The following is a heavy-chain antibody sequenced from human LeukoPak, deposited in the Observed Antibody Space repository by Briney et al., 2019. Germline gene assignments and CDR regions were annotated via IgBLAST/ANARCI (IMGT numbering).Heavy chain of an antibody. V-gene: IGHV4-59*01. Sequence: PSETLSLTCTVSGGSISSYYWSWIRQPPGKGLEWIGYIYYSGSTNYNPSLKSRVTISVDTPKNQFSLKLSSVTAADTAVYYCARLGITMVRGVTNDAFDIWGQGTMVTVSS. J-gene: IGHJ3*02. CDR2: IYYSGST. D-gene: IGHD3-10*01. CDR3: ARLGITMVRGVTNDAFDI. CDR1: GGSISSYY.